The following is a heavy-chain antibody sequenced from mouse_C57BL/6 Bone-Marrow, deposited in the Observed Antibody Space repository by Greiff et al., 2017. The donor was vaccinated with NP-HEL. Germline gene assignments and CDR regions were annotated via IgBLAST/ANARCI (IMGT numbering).Heavy chain of an antibody. CDR2: IYPGGGYT. V-gene: IGHV1-63*01. Sequence: LVESGAELVRPGTSVKMSCKASGYTFTNYWIGWAKQRPGHGLAWIGDIYPGGGYTNYNEKFKSKATLTADKSSSTAYMQCSSLTSEDSAIYYCTRSYGNYYFDYWGQGTTLTVSS. D-gene: IGHD2-1*01. CDR3: TRSYGNYYFDY. CDR1: GYTFTNYW. J-gene: IGHJ2*01.